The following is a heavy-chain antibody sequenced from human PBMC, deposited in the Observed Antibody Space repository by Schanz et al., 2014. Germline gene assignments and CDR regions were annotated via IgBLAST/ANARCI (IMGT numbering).Heavy chain of an antibody. D-gene: IGHD6-19*01. Sequence: QVQLVQSGAEVKKPGASVKVSCKASGYTFTSDSMHWVRQAPGQGLEWMGMINPSGGSTTYAQKFQGRVTMTRYTSTSTAYMELRRLRSDDTAVSCCARGGSSSVWYDRDIAHFDYWGQGTLVTVSS. CDR2: INPSGGST. CDR1: GYTFTSDS. J-gene: IGHJ4*02. CDR3: ARGGSSSVWYDRDIAHFDY. V-gene: IGHV1-46*01.